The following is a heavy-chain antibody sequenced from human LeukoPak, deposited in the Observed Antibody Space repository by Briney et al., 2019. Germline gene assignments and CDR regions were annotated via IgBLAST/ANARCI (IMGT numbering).Heavy chain of an antibody. V-gene: IGHV3-9*01. J-gene: IGHJ4*02. D-gene: IGHD3-10*01. Sequence: GGSLRLSCAASGFTFSSYEMNWVRQAPGKGLEWVSGINWSSGSIGYADSVKGRFTISRDNAKNSLYLQMNSLRAEDTALYYCAKARRGFGFGGGNYFDYWGQGTLVTVSS. CDR3: AKARRGFGFGGGNYFDY. CDR1: GFTFSSYE. CDR2: INWSSGSI.